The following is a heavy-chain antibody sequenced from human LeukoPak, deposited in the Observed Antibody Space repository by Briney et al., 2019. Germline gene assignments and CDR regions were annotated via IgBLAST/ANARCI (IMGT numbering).Heavy chain of an antibody. CDR2: IYHSGST. CDR1: GGSISSGGYS. CDR3: ARGRCSGTSCYLHDY. V-gene: IGHV4-30-2*01. J-gene: IGHJ4*02. D-gene: IGHD2-2*01. Sequence: SETLSLTCAVSGGSISSGGYSWSWIRQPPGKGLEWIGYIYHSGSTYYNPSLKSRVTISVDRSKNQFSLKLSSVTAADTAVYYCARGRCSGTSCYLHDYWGQGTLVTVSS.